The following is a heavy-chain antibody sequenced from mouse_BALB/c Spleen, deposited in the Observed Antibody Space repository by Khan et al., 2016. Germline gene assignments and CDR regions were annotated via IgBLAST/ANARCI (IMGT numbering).Heavy chain of an antibody. D-gene: IGHD2-2*01. J-gene: IGHJ3*01. CDR3: SRCTYANDVGFAY. V-gene: IGHV14-3*02. Sequence: VQLQQSGAELVKPGASVKLSCTASGLNIKDTYMHWVKQRPEQGLEWIGRIDPANGNTKYDPKFQGKATITADTSSNTAYLQLSSLTYEDTAVXYCSRCTYANDVGFAYWGHGTLVTASA. CDR2: IDPANGNT. CDR1: GLNIKDTY.